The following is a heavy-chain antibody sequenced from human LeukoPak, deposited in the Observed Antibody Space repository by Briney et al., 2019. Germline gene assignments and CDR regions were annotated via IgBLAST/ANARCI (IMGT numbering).Heavy chain of an antibody. J-gene: IGHJ4*02. CDR1: GGSISSDY. V-gene: IGHV4-59*12. Sequence: PSETLSLTCTVSGGSISSDYWSWIRQPPGKGLEWIGYIYYRGSTNYNPSPKSRVTISVDTSKNQFSLKLSSVTAADTAVYYCARANSSSWYVYWGQGTLVTVSS. CDR2: IYYRGST. CDR3: ARANSSSWYVY. D-gene: IGHD6-13*01.